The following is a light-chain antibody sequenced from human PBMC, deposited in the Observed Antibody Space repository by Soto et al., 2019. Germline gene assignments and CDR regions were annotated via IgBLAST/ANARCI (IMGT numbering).Light chain of an antibody. CDR2: EVT. V-gene: IGLV2-14*01. CDR3: VSHIRVAYRSIYV. Sequence: QSALTQPASVSGSPGQSITISCTGTSSDVGGYNYVSWYQQYPGKAPKLMIYEVTHRPSGVSNRFSGSKSDNTASLTISGLQAEDEADYYCVSHIRVAYRSIYVFGTGTKVTVL. J-gene: IGLJ1*01. CDR1: SSDVGGYNY.